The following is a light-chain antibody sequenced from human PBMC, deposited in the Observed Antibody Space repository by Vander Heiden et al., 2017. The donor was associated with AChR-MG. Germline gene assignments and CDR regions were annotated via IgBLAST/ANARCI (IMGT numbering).Light chain of an antibody. CDR2: DDS. J-gene: IGLJ2*01. Sequence: STLTQPASVSGSPGPSITLSCHGTISDIGAYNYVSWYQQHPAKAPKLIIYDDSSRPSGVANRFSGSKSGNTASLTISGLQAVDEADYYCASYTTSSTLWIFGGGTKLTVL. CDR3: ASYTTSSTLWI. CDR1: ISDIGAYNY. V-gene: IGLV2-14*03.